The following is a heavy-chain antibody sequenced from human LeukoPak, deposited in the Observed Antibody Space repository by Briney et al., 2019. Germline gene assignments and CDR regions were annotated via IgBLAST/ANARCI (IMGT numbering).Heavy chain of an antibody. J-gene: IGHJ3*02. D-gene: IGHD7-27*01. Sequence: ASVKVSCKASGYTFTSYYMHWVRQAPGQGLEWMGIINPSGGSTSYAQKFQGRVTMTRDTSTSTVYMGLSSLRSEDTAVYYCARDPALLGLGANWGSSPAFDIWGQGTMVTVSS. CDR1: GYTFTSYY. V-gene: IGHV1-46*01. CDR2: INPSGGST. CDR3: ARDPALLGLGANWGSSPAFDI.